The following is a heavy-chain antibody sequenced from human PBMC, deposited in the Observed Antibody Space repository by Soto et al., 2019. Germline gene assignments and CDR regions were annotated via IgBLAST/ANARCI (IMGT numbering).Heavy chain of an antibody. V-gene: IGHV1-69*13. J-gene: IGHJ4*02. CDR1: GVTFSSYA. D-gene: IGHD2-2*01. Sequence: ASVKVSCKASGVTFSSYAISWVRQAPGQGLEWMGGIIPIFGTANYAQKFQGRVTITADESTSTAYMELSSLRSEDTAVYYCASPSSTVPATMAFDYWGQGTLVTVSS. CDR3: ASPSSTVPATMAFDY. CDR2: IIPIFGTA.